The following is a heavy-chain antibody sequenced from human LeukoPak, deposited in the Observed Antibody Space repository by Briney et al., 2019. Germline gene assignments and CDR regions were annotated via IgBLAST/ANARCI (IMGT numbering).Heavy chain of an antibody. CDR2: IYYSGST. V-gene: IGHV4-39*07. CDR1: GFTFSSYA. CDR3: ARDSNGYGHSLFDY. D-gene: IGHD5-18*01. J-gene: IGHJ4*02. Sequence: GSLRLSCAASGFTFSSYAMSWVRQPPGKGLEWIGSIYYSGSTYYNPSLKSRVTISVDTSKNQFSLKLSSVTAADTAVYYCARDSNGYGHSLFDYWGQGTLVTVSS.